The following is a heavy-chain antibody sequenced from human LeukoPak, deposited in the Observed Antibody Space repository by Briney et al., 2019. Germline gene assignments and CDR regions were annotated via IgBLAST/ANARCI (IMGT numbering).Heavy chain of an antibody. Sequence: GGSLRLSCAASGFTFSSYAMSWVRQAPGKGLEWVSAISGSGGSTYYADSVKGRFTISRDNSKNTLYLQMNSLRDEDTAVYYCARDQYSYGSSGFDYWGQGTLVTVSS. CDR3: ARDQYSYGSSGFDY. J-gene: IGHJ4*02. V-gene: IGHV3-23*01. CDR1: GFTFSSYA. D-gene: IGHD5-18*01. CDR2: ISGSGGST.